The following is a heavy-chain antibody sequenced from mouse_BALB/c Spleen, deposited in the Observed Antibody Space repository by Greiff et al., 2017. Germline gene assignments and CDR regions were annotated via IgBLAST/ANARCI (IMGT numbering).Heavy chain of an antibody. Sequence: DVKLVESGGGLVQPGGSLKLSCAASGFTFSSYTMSWVRQTPEKRLEWVAYISNGGGSTYYPDTVKGRFTIARDNAKNTLYLQMSSLKSEDTALYYCARWYGNSAMDYWGQGTSVTVSS. D-gene: IGHD2-10*02. CDR1: GFTFSSYT. CDR3: ARWYGNSAMDY. CDR2: ISNGGGST. J-gene: IGHJ4*01. V-gene: IGHV5-12-2*01.